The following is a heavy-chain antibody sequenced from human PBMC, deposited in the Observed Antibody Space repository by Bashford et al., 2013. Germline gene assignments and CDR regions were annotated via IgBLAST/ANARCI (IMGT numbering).Heavy chain of an antibody. V-gene: IGHV1-2*02. Sequence: WVRQAPGQGLEWMGWINSNSGGTNYAQKFQGRVTMTRDTSISTAYMELSRLRSDDTAVYYCARRYCSRTSCHRTPFDSWGLGTLVTVSS. CDR3: ARRYCSRTSCHRTPFDS. J-gene: IGHJ4*02. CDR2: INSNSGGT. D-gene: IGHD2-2*02.